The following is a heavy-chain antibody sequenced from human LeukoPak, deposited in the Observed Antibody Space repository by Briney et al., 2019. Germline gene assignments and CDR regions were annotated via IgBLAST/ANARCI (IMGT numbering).Heavy chain of an antibody. CDR3: AKDRDGGYYDSSGYPDY. Sequence: GGSLRLSCAASGFTFDDYAMHWVRQAPGKGLEWVSLISGDGGSTYYADSVKGRFNISRDNSKNSLYLQMNSLRTEDTGLYYCAKDRDGGYYDSSGYPDYWGQGTLVTVSS. CDR1: GFTFDDYA. D-gene: IGHD3-22*01. J-gene: IGHJ4*02. V-gene: IGHV3-43*02. CDR2: ISGDGGST.